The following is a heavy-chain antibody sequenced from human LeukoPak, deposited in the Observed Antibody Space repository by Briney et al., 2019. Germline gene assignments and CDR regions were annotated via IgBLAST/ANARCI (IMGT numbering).Heavy chain of an antibody. J-gene: IGHJ4*02. CDR3: ARDASWFGDPYYFDY. V-gene: IGHV3-21*01. D-gene: IGHD3-10*01. CDR2: ISSSSSYR. CDR1: GFTFSSYS. Sequence: PGGSLRLSCAASGFTFSSYSMNWVRQAPGKGLEWVASISSSSSYRYYADSVKGRFTISRDNAKNSLYLQMNSLRAEDTAVYYCARDASWFGDPYYFDYWGQGTLVTVSS.